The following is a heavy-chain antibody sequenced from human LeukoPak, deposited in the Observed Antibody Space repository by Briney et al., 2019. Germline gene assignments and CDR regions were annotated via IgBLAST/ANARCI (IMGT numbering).Heavy chain of an antibody. V-gene: IGHV3-74*01. D-gene: IGHD6-13*01. CDR1: GFTFSSYW. Sequence: GGSLRLSCAASGFTFSSYWMHWVRQAPGKGLVWVSRINNDGGGTSYADSVKGRFTISRDNAKNTLYLQMNSLRAEDTAVYYCARPTKEGSSWYWWFDPWGQGTLVTVSS. CDR2: INNDGGGT. J-gene: IGHJ5*02. CDR3: ARPTKEGSSWYWWFDP.